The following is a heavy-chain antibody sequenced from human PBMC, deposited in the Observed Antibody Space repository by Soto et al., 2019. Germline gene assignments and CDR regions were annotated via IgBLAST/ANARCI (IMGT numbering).Heavy chain of an antibody. J-gene: IGHJ6*02. D-gene: IGHD6-19*01. CDR1: GYSISSGYY. V-gene: IGHV4-38-2*02. CDR2: IYHSGST. CDR3: ARDPTSSGRYVHYYYYGMDV. Sequence: PSETLSLTCAVSGYSISSGYYWGWIRQPPGKGLEWIGSIYHSGSTYYNPSLKSRVTISVDTSKNQFSLKLSSVTAADTAVYYCARDPTSSGRYVHYYYYGMDVWGQGTTVTVSS.